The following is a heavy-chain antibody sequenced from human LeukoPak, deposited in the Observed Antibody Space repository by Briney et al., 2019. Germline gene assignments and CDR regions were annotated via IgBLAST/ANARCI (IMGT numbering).Heavy chain of an antibody. CDR2: ISGSGGST. V-gene: IGHV3-23*01. CDR1: GFTFSSYA. J-gene: IGHJ4*02. D-gene: IGHD3-10*01. Sequence: GGSLRLSCAASGFTFSSYAMSWVRQAPGKELEWVSAISGSGGSTYYADSVKGRFTISRDNSKNTLYLQMNSLRAEDTAVYYCAKNQGGFGELFMIDYWGQGTLVTVSS. CDR3: AKNQGGFGELFMIDY.